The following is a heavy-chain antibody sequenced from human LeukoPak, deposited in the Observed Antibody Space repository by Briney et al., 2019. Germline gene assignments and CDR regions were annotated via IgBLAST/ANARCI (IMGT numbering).Heavy chain of an antibody. CDR2: IYFSGST. J-gene: IGHJ3*02. D-gene: IGHD4-17*01. V-gene: IGHV4-31*03. Sequence: SETLSLTCTVSGVSISSAGYWSLIRPYPGKGLEWIGYIYFSGSTYYIPSLKSRVTISVDTSKNHFSLKLSSVTAADTAVYYCARVPADYGDYVRAFDIWGQGKKVTVSS. CDR1: GVSISSAGY. CDR3: ARVPADYGDYVRAFDI.